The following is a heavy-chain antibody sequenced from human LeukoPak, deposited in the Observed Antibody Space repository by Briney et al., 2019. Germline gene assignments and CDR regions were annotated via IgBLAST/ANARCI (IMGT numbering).Heavy chain of an antibody. CDR1: GLVFGKYA. Sequence: ETGGSLRLSCAASGLVFGKYAMAWVRQAPGKGLECVSIFSDDSSFTYYLDSVKGRSTIFRDNSKNTLYLHMNSLKAEDTAVYYCAKGRCSGPGCDSFDYWGQGTLVTVSS. D-gene: IGHD5-12*01. V-gene: IGHV3-23*01. CDR3: AKGRCSGPGCDSFDY. J-gene: IGHJ4*02. CDR2: FSDDSSFT.